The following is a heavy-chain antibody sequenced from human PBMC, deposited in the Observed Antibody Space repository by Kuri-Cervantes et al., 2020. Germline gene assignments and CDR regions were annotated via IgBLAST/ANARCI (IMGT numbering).Heavy chain of an antibody. CDR2: IYHSGST. CDR3: ARMSSSWFDP. Sequence: SQTLSLTCAVSGYSISSGYYWGWIRQPPGKGLEWIGSIYHSGSTYYNPSLKSRVTTSVDTSKNQFSLKLSSVTAADTAVYYCARMSSSWFDPWGQGTLVTVSS. D-gene: IGHD6-13*01. CDR1: GYSISSGYY. J-gene: IGHJ5*02. V-gene: IGHV4-38-2*01.